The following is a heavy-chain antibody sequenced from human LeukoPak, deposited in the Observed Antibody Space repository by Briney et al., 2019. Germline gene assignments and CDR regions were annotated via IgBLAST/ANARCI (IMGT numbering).Heavy chain of an antibody. J-gene: IGHJ4*02. Sequence: SVNVSCTASGGTFSSYTISWVRQAPGQGLEWMGRIIPILGIANYAQKFQGRVTITADKSTSTAYMELSSLRSEDTAVYYCARGTRGELHSDYWGQGTLVTVSS. V-gene: IGHV1-69*02. CDR3: ARGTRGELHSDY. CDR2: IIPILGIA. CDR1: GGTFSSYT. D-gene: IGHD1-7*01.